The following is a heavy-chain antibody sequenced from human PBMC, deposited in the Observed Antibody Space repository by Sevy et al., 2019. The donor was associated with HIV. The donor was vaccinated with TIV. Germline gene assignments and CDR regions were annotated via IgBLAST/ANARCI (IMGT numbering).Heavy chain of an antibody. V-gene: IGHV3-11*04. CDR3: ARAAGWLDP. CDR2: VSGSGSTI. CDR1: GFTFSDYY. Sequence: GGSLRLACTASGFTFSDYYMTWIRQAPGKGLEWVSYVSGSGSTIDYADSVKGRLTISRDNSKKSLYLQMKSLGDDDTAVYYCARAAGWLDPWGQGTLVTVSS. J-gene: IGHJ5*02.